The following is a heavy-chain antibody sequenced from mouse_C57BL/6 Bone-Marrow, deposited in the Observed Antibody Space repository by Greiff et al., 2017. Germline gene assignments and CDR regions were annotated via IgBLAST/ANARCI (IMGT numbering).Heavy chain of an antibody. J-gene: IGHJ2*01. CDR1: GYAFTNYL. CDR3: ARHRGTYFDY. CDR2: INPGSGGT. D-gene: IGHD3-1*01. Sequence: QVQLKQSGAELVRPGTSVKVSCKASGYAFTNYLIEWVKQRPGQGLEWIGVINPGSGGTNYNEKFKGKATLTADKSSSTAYMQLSSLTSEDSAVYFCARHRGTYFDYWGQGTTLTVSS. V-gene: IGHV1-54*01.